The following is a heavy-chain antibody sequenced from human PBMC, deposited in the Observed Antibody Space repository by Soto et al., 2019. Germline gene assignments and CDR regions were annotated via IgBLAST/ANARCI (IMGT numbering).Heavy chain of an antibody. CDR3: ARESVGGGNFYWYYNL. Sequence: SVKVSCKASGGTFSSYAISWVRQAPGQGLEWMGGIIPIFGTANYAQKFQGRVTITADESTSTAYMELSSLRSEDTAVYYCARESVGGGNFYWYYNLRGRGTRVTVSS. D-gene: IGHD2-21*02. CDR1: GGTFSSYA. CDR2: IIPIFGTA. J-gene: IGHJ2*01. V-gene: IGHV1-69*13.